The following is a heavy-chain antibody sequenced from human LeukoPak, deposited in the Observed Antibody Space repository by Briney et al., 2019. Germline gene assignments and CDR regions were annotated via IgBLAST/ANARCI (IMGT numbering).Heavy chain of an antibody. V-gene: IGHV1-3*01. Sequence: ASVKVSCKASGYTFTSYAMHWVRQAPGQRLEWMGWINAGNGNTKYSQKFQGRVTITRGTSASTAYMELSSLRSEDTAVYYCARGGRTRVPAAPDYWGQGTLVTVSS. D-gene: IGHD2-2*01. CDR2: INAGNGNT. CDR1: GYTFTSYA. CDR3: ARGGRTRVPAAPDY. J-gene: IGHJ4*02.